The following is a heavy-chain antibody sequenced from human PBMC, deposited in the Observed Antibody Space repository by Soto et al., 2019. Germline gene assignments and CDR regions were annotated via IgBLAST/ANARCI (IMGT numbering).Heavy chain of an antibody. Sequence: SVKVSCKASGGTFSSYAISWVRQAPGQGLEWMGGIIPIFGTANYAQKFQGRVTITADESTSTAYMELSSLRSEDTAVYYCSSSSLYGSGSYYWFDLCAQGTLAPVSS. V-gene: IGHV1-69*13. CDR3: SSSSLYGSGSYYWFDL. J-gene: IGHJ5*02. CDR2: IIPIFGTA. D-gene: IGHD3-10*01. CDR1: GGTFSSYA.